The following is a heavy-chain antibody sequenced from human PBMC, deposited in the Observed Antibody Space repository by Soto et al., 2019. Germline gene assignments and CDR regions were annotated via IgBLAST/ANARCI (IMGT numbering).Heavy chain of an antibody. Sequence: LSLTCTLSGGSVRAPDWWDWVRQSPDKGLEWIAEVHISGHSNYNPSLRSRVSVSIDSSKNQFYLNLNSVTAADTAIYYCARVRQGCSANNCYFDPWGQGTQVTVSS. CDR3: ARVRQGCSANNCYFDP. V-gene: IGHV4-4*02. J-gene: IGHJ5*01. D-gene: IGHD1-1*01. CDR1: GGSVRAPDW. CDR2: VHISGHS.